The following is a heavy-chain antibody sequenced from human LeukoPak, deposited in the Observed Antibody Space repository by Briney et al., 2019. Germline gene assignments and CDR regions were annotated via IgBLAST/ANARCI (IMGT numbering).Heavy chain of an antibody. CDR1: GYTFTSYA. CDR2: INAGNGNT. J-gene: IGHJ4*02. Sequence: ASVRVSCKASGYTFTSYAMHWVRQAPGQRLEWMGWINAGNGNTKYSQKFQGRVTITRDTSASTAYMELSSLRSEDAAVYYCASAADHSSGWYYWGQGTLVTVSS. CDR3: ASAADHSSGWYY. D-gene: IGHD6-19*01. V-gene: IGHV1-3*01.